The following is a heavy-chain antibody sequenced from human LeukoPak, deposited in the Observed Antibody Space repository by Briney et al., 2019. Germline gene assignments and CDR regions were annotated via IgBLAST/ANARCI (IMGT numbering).Heavy chain of an antibody. J-gene: IGHJ4*02. CDR3: AKDGSGSYYNGAFDY. CDR1: GFTFSSYG. V-gene: IGHV3-30*18. D-gene: IGHD3-10*01. CDR2: ISYDGSNK. Sequence: PGGSLRLSCAASGFTFSSYGMHWVRQAPGKGLEWVAVISYDGSNKYYADSVKGRFTISRDNSKNMLYLQMNSLRAEDTAVYYCAKDGSGSYYNGAFDYWGQGTLVTVSS.